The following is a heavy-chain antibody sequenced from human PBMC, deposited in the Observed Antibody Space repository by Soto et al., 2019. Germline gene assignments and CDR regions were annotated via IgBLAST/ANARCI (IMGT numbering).Heavy chain of an antibody. CDR1: GGSISSSSYY. Sequence: SETLSLTCTVSGGSISSSSYYWGWIRQPPGKGLEWIGSIYYSGSTYYNPSLKSRVTISVDTSKNQFSLKLSSVTAADTAVYYCARHGGGIVGIRGAFDIWGQGTMVTVSS. J-gene: IGHJ3*02. CDR3: ARHGGGIVGIRGAFDI. D-gene: IGHD3-22*01. CDR2: IYYSGST. V-gene: IGHV4-39*01.